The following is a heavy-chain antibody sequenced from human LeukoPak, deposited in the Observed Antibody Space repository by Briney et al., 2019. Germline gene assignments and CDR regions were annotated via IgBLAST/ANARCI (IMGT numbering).Heavy chain of an antibody. D-gene: IGHD3-22*01. V-gene: IGHV1-18*01. CDR3: ARVRYYYESSGYYPGGFDY. CDR2: ISTYNGNT. J-gene: IGHJ4*02. Sequence: ASVKVSCKASGYTFTSHGISWVRQAPGQGLEWMGWISTYNGNTNYAQKLQGRVSMTTDTSTSTAYMELRSLRSDDTAVYYCARVRYYYESSGYYPGGFDYWGQGTLVTVSS. CDR1: GYTFTSHG.